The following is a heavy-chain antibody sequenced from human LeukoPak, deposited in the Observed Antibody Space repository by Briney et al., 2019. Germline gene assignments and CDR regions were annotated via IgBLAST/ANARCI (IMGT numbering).Heavy chain of an antibody. D-gene: IGHD6-19*01. CDR3: ARRKRGSGGPFDY. CDR2: MDYSGST. V-gene: IGHV4-59*08. Sequence: SETLSLTCTVSGGSLSRYYWTWIRQSPGTGLEWIGYMDYSGSTAYNPSLKSRVTISIDTSKKQFSLELSSVTAADTAIYFCARRKRGSGGPFDYWGQGTLVTVSS. J-gene: IGHJ4*02. CDR1: GGSLSRYY.